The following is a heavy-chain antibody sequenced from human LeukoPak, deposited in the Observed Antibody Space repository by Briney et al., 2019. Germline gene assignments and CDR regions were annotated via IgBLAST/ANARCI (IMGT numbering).Heavy chain of an antibody. CDR2: IYYSGST. Sequence: SETLSLTCTVSGGSISSSTHYWSWIRQPPGKGLEWIGYIYYSGSTNYNPSLKSRVTISVDTSKNQFSLKLSSVTAADTAVYYCARMLVVTYAFDIWGQGTMVTVSS. J-gene: IGHJ3*02. D-gene: IGHD2-15*01. V-gene: IGHV4-61*01. CDR3: ARMLVVTYAFDI. CDR1: GGSISSSTHY.